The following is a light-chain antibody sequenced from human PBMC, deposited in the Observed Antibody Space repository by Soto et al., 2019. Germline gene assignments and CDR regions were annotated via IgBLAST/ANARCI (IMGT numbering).Light chain of an antibody. V-gene: IGKV3-20*01. Sequence: IVLTQSPGTLSLSPGERATLSCRASQSVTSKYLAWFQQKPGQAPRLLLYDVSTRATGFPDRFSGSGSGTDFTLTISRLEPEDFAVYCCQLYGDSPTFGGGTKVEIK. CDR1: QSVTSKY. CDR2: DVS. J-gene: IGKJ4*01. CDR3: QLYGDSPT.